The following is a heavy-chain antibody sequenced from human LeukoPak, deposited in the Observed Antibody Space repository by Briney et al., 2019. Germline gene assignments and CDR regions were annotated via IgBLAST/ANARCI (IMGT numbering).Heavy chain of an antibody. J-gene: IGHJ4*02. CDR3: ARGDYNILTGLFPLDY. CDR1: GGSISSGSYY. CDR2: IFTSGST. V-gene: IGHV4-61*02. Sequence: SQTLSLTCTVSGGSISSGSYYWSWIRQPAGKGLEWIGRIFTSGSTNYNPSLKSRVTISVDTSKNQFSLNLNSVTAADTAVYYCARGDYNILTGLFPLDYWGQGTLVTVSS. D-gene: IGHD3-9*01.